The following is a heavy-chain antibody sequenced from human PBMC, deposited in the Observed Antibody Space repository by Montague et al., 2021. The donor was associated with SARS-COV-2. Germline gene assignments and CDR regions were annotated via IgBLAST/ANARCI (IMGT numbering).Heavy chain of an antibody. CDR2: IYTSGST. V-gene: IGHV4-4*07. J-gene: IGHJ6*03. D-gene: IGHD3-3*01. Sequence: SETLSLTCTVSGGSISSYYWSWIRQPTGKGLEWIGRIYTSGSTNYNPSLKSRVTMSVDTSKNQFSLELSSVTAADTAVYYCAREAGITIFGVAPAGYYYYMDVWGKGTTVTVSS. CDR1: GGSISSYY. CDR3: AREAGITIFGVAPAGYYYYMDV.